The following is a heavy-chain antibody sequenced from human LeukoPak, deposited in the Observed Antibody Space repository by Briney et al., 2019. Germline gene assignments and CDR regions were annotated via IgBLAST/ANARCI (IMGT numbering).Heavy chain of an antibody. CDR1: GFTFSNAW. CDR2: IKSKTDGGTT. J-gene: IGHJ4*02. D-gene: IGHD3-16*02. Sequence: GGSLRLSCAASGFTFSNAWMSWVRQAPGKGLEWVGRIKSKTDGGTTDYAAPVKGRFTISRDDSKNTLYLQMNSLKTEDTAVYYRTTDPSDYDYVWGSYRPFDYWGQGTLVTVSS. CDR3: TTDPSDYDYVWGSYRPFDY. V-gene: IGHV3-15*01.